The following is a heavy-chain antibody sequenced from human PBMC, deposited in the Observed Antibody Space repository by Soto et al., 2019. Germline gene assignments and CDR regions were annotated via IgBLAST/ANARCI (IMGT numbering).Heavy chain of an antibody. D-gene: IGHD2-2*01. Sequence: QAQMVQSGAEVKKPGASVKVSCRTSGYTFTTYGVSWVRQAPGQGLEWMGWISGYNADITYAERLQGRLTMTTDTSTSTAYMELRSLRPEDTAVYYSARDFGFLRLCSTTSCYVAAGGQGTLVTVSS. V-gene: IGHV1-18*01. J-gene: IGHJ4*02. CDR3: ARDFGFLRLCSTTSCYVAA. CDR2: ISGYNADI. CDR1: GYTFTTYG.